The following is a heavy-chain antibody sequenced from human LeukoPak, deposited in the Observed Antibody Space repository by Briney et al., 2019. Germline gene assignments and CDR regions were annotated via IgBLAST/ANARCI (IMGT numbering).Heavy chain of an antibody. CDR2: IYCSGST. J-gene: IGHJ3*02. D-gene: IGHD3-10*01. V-gene: IGHV4-59*01. Sequence: SETLSLTCTVSGGSISSYYWSWIRQPPGKGLEWIWYIYCSGSTNYNPSLKSRVTISVDTSKNQFSLKLSSVTAADTAVYYCARDRITMVRGVIFSDAFDIWGQGTMVTVSS. CDR1: GGSISSYY. CDR3: ARDRITMVRGVIFSDAFDI.